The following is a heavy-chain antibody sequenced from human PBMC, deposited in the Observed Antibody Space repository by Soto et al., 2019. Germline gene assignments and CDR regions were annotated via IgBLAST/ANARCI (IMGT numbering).Heavy chain of an antibody. CDR2: MNPKSGGA. J-gene: IGHJ3*02. Sequence: ASVKVSCKTSGYTFTDYYTHWVRQAPGQGLEWMGWMNPKSGGAYFAQKFQGRVTLTRDTSIGTAFIEVNSLTSEDTPVYFCTRKNIEDSDGLYDAFDIWGQGTTVTVSS. V-gene: IGHV1-2*02. CDR3: TRKNIEDSDGLYDAFDI. D-gene: IGHD5-18*01. CDR1: GYTFTDYY.